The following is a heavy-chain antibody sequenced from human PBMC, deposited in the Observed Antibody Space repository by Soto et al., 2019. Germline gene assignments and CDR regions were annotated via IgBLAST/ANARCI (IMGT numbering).Heavy chain of an antibody. D-gene: IGHD3-9*01. Sequence: GASVKVSCKASGYTFTGYYMHWVRQAPGQGLEWMGWINPNSGGTNYAQKFQGWVTMTRDTSISTAYMELSRLRSDDTAVYYCARGAPTDPYDILTGYSFYYYYMDVWGKGTTVTVSS. V-gene: IGHV1-2*04. CDR2: INPNSGGT. CDR3: ARGAPTDPYDILTGYSFYYYYMDV. CDR1: GYTFTGYY. J-gene: IGHJ6*03.